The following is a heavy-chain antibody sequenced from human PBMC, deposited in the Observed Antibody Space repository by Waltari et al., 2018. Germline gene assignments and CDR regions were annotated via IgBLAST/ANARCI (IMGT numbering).Heavy chain of an antibody. CDR1: GGTFRSYA. CDR2: IIPIFGTA. Sequence: QVQLVQSGAEVKKPGSSVKVSCQASGGTFRSYAISWVRQAPGQGLEWMGGIIPIFGTANYAQKFQGRVTITADESTSTAYMELSSLRSEDTAVYYCARVLAVPQYNWFDPWGQGTLVTVSS. V-gene: IGHV1-69*01. J-gene: IGHJ5*02. D-gene: IGHD3-3*02. CDR3: ARVLAVPQYNWFDP.